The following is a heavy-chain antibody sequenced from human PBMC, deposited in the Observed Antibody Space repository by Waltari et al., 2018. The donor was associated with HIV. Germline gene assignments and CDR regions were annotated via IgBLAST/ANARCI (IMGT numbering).Heavy chain of an antibody. J-gene: IGHJ4*02. V-gene: IGHV3-15*01. CDR2: IKSEDDGGTT. Sequence: EVQLVESGGGLVKPGESLRLSCAASGFTLTNAWLSWVRQAPGKGLEWVGRIKSEDDGGTTDYAAPVKGRFTISRYDSKNALYLQMNSLKTEDTALYYCTSTGGGITDYWGQGTLVTVSS. CDR1: GFTLTNAW. CDR3: TSTGGGITDY. D-gene: IGHD2-15*01.